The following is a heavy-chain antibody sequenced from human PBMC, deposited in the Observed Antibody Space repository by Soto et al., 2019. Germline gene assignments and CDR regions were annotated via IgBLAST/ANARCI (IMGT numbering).Heavy chain of an antibody. D-gene: IGHD3-22*01. V-gene: IGHV3-53*01. CDR1: GFTFSSND. CDR2: IYSSGST. J-gene: IGHJ3*01. Sequence: EVQLVESGGGLIQPGGSLRLSCAASGFTFSSNDMNWVRQAPGKGLEWVSLIYSSGSTSYADSVKGRFTISRDNSKNTLYLQMSSLRAEDTAVYYCATRPLLPGARWGQGTMVTVSS. CDR3: ATRPLLPGAR.